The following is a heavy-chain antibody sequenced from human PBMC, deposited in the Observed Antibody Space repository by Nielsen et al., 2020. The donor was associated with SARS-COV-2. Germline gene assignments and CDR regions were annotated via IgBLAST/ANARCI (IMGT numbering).Heavy chain of an antibody. J-gene: IGHJ6*03. CDR3: ARDGYLGYYYYYMDV. D-gene: IGHD5-12*01. CDR1: GGSISSSSYY. CDR2: IYYSGST. Sequence: SETLSLTCTVSGGSISSSSYYWGWIRQPPGKGLEWIGSIYYSGSTYYNPSLKSRVTISVDTSKNQFSLKLSSVTAADTAVYYCARDGYLGYYYYYMDVWGKGTTVTVSS. V-gene: IGHV4-39*07.